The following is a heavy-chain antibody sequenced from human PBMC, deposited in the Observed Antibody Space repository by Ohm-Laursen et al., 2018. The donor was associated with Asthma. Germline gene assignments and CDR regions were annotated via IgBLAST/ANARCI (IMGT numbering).Heavy chain of an antibody. V-gene: IGHV1-46*01. CDR2: INPSSGSS. D-gene: IGHD2-21*02. Sequence: GSSVKVSCKASGYTFIGYYIHWVRQAPGQGLEWMGIINPSSGSSSYAQKFQGRVTMTSDTSTSTVYMELSSLRSEDTAVYYCARATFSTYCGGDCYYFDYWGQGTLVTVSS. CDR3: ARATFSTYCGGDCYYFDY. CDR1: GYTFIGYY. J-gene: IGHJ4*02.